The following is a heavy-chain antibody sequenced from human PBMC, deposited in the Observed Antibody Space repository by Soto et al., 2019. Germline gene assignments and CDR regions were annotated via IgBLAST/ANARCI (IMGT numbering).Heavy chain of an antibody. CDR1: GDSVSSNSAA. D-gene: IGHD6-6*01. V-gene: IGHV6-1*01. Sequence: KQSQTLSLTCAISGDSVSSNSAAWNWIRQSPSRGLEWLGRTYYRSKWYNDYAVSVKSRITINPDTSKNQFSLQLNSVTPEDTAVYYCARSGTRLDSSSYYFDYWGQGTLVTVSS. CDR3: ARSGTRLDSSSYYFDY. CDR2: TYYRSKWYN. J-gene: IGHJ4*02.